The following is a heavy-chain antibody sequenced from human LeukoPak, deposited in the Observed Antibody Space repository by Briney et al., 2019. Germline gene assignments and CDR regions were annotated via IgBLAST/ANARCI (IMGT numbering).Heavy chain of an antibody. CDR3: ARGWVRGTNWFDP. J-gene: IGHJ5*02. Sequence: PSETLSLTCTVSGGSISSYYWNWIRQPPGKGLEWIGYIYYGGSTNYNPSLKSRVTISVDTSKNQFSLKLSSVTAADTAVYYCARGWVRGTNWFDPWGQGTLVTVSS. CDR1: GGSISSYY. V-gene: IGHV4-59*01. CDR2: IYYGGST. D-gene: IGHD3-10*01.